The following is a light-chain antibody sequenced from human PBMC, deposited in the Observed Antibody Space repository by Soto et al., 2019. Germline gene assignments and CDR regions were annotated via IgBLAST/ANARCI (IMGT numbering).Light chain of an antibody. V-gene: IGKV1-12*01. CDR3: QQANSFPLT. Sequence: DIQMTQSPSTLSGSVGDRVTITCRASQGISSWLAWYQHKPGKAPKLLISTASNLQSGVPSRFSGSGSGTEFTLTISSLQPEDFATCYCQQANSFPLTFGGGTKVDIK. J-gene: IGKJ4*01. CDR2: TAS. CDR1: QGISSW.